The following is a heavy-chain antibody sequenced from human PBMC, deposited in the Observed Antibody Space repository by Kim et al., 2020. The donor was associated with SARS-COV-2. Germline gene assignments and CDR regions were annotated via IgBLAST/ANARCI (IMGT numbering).Heavy chain of an antibody. Sequence: ASVKVSCKLSGYTLIELSIQWVRQAPGKGLEWMGGFDPEDGETIYAQKFQGRVTMTEDTSTDTAYMDLTSLRSEDTAVYYCATLSPLWTVLDYWGQGTLVTVSS. J-gene: IGHJ4*02. CDR3: ATLSPLWTVLDY. D-gene: IGHD3-16*02. CDR1: GYTLIELS. CDR2: FDPEDGET. V-gene: IGHV1-24*01.